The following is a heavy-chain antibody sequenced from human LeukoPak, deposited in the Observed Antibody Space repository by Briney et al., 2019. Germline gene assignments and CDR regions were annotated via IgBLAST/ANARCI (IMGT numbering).Heavy chain of an antibody. Sequence: GGSLRLSCAASGFTFSSYGMHWVRQAPGKGLKWVAVISHDGSKKYYADSVKGRFTIFRDNSKNTLYLQMNTLRAEDTAVYYCAKHQWLVLDAFNFWGQGTMVTVSS. V-gene: IGHV3-30*18. CDR3: AKHQWLVLDAFNF. D-gene: IGHD6-19*01. CDR2: ISHDGSKK. CDR1: GFTFSSYG. J-gene: IGHJ3*01.